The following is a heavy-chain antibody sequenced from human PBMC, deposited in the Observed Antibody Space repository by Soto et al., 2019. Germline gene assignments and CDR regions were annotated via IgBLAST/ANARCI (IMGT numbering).Heavy chain of an antibody. J-gene: IGHJ6*02. CDR3: ARDAPPPELRFLEWHNYDYNGMDV. V-gene: IGHV1-18*01. D-gene: IGHD3-3*01. CDR2: ISCYNGKT. Sequence: QVQVVQSGDEVKETGASVRVSCKTSGYSFTAYGISWVRQAPGQGLEWMGWISCYNGKTKYAQKVQGRVTMTTDTSTSTVYMEVRSLRSADTAIYYCARDAPPPELRFLEWHNYDYNGMDVWGQGTTVTVSS. CDR1: GYSFTAYG.